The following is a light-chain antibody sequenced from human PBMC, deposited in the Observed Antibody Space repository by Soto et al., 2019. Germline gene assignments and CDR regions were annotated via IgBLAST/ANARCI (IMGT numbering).Light chain of an antibody. CDR3: VLYMGSGIAV. CDR2: STN. V-gene: IGLV8-61*01. CDR1: SGSVSTSYY. Sequence: QTVVTQEPSFSLSPGGTVTLTCGLSSGSVSTSYYPSWYQQTPGQAPRTLIYSTNTRSSGVPDRFSGSILGNKAALTITGAQADDESDYYCVLYMGSGIAVFGGGTQLTVL. J-gene: IGLJ2*01.